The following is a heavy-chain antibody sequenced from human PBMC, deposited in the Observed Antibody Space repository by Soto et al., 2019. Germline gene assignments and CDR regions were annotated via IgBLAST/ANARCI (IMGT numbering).Heavy chain of an antibody. CDR3: ARDLSSGGTNACDV. D-gene: IGHD2-15*01. J-gene: IGHJ3*01. CDR2: IWSDGSNK. V-gene: IGHV3-33*01. Sequence: QVQLVESGGGVVQPGRSLRLSCAASRFTFSSYGMHWVRQAPGKALEWVAVIWSDGSNKYSADSVKGRFTISRDNSKNTLYLQMNSLRVEDTAVYYCARDLSSGGTNACDVWGQGTVVTVSS. CDR1: RFTFSSYG.